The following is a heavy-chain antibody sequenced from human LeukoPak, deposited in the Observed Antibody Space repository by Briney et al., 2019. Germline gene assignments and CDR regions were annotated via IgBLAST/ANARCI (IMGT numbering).Heavy chain of an antibody. CDR2: INKDGSDK. V-gene: IGHV3-7*01. Sequence: PGGSLRISCVTSGFTVSSYWMAWVRQAPGKGLEWVASINKDGSDKYYVDSVNGRFTISRDNAKNSVSLQMGSLRAEDTAVYYCARGSLDYWGQGALVTVSS. CDR1: GFTVSSYW. CDR3: ARGSLDY. J-gene: IGHJ4*02.